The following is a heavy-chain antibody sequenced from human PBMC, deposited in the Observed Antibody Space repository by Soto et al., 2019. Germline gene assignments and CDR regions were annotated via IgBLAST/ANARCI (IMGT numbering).Heavy chain of an antibody. D-gene: IGHD5-18*01. Sequence: QVQLVQSGAEVKKPGSSVKVSCKASGGTFSSYAISWVRQAPGQGLEWMGGIIPIFGTANYAQKFQGRVTITADESTSTAYMELGSLRAEDTAVYYGARDSAVVDTAMVWYFDLWGRGTLVTVAS. CDR1: GGTFSSYA. CDR3: ARDSAVVDTAMVWYFDL. V-gene: IGHV1-69*01. J-gene: IGHJ2*01. CDR2: IIPIFGTA.